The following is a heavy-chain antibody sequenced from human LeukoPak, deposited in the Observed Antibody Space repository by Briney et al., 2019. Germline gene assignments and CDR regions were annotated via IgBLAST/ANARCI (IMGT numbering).Heavy chain of an antibody. V-gene: IGHV1-18*01. CDR1: GYTFTSYA. D-gene: IGHD1-1*01. CDR3: ARDVPGSIGTTARFDP. Sequence: GASVKVSCKASGYTFTSYAMNWVRQAPGQGLEWMGWISSRNGNTNYAQKFHGRLTMTTDTSTSTAYMELRSLRSDDTGVYYCARDVPGSIGTTARFDPWGQGTLVTVSS. CDR2: ISSRNGNT. J-gene: IGHJ5*02.